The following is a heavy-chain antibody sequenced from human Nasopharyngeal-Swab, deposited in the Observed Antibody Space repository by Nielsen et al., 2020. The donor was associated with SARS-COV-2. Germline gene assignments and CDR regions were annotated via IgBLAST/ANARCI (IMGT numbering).Heavy chain of an antibody. CDR1: GFSISSDS. V-gene: IGHV3-48*01. CDR3: GRGEAAAVDWFGP. CDR2: ISSSSSTI. Sequence: SLITSCASSGFSISSDSMNWVRQAPGKGLEWVSYISSSSSTIYHADSLKGRFIISSDNAKNSLYPQMNSLRVEDTAVYYCGRGEAAAVDWFGPWGQGTLVTVSS. D-gene: IGHD6-13*01. J-gene: IGHJ5*02.